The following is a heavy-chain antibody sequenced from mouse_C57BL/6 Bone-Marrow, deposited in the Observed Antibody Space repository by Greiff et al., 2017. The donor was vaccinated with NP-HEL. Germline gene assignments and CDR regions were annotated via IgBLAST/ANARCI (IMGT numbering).Heavy chain of an antibody. CDR2: INPNNGGT. CDR3: ARATYYDYDGAMDY. V-gene: IGHV1-26*01. CDR1: GYTFTDYY. D-gene: IGHD2-4*01. J-gene: IGHJ4*01. Sequence: VQLQQSGPELVKPGASVKISCKASGYTFTDYYVNWVKQSHGKSLEWIGDINPNNGGTSYNQKFKDKATLTVDKSSSTAYMELRSLTSEDSAVYYCARATYYDYDGAMDYWGQGTSVTVSS.